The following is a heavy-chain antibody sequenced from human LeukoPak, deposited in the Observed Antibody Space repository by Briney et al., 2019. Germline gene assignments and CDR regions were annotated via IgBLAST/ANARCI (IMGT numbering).Heavy chain of an antibody. V-gene: IGHV3-7*01. CDR1: GFTFSSYW. D-gene: IGHD1-26*01. J-gene: IGHJ4*02. CDR2: IRDDGSDK. Sequence: GGSLRLSCAASGFTFSSYWMTWVRQAPGKGLEWMANIRDDGSDKYYVDSVKGRFTISRDNAQNTLLLQMDGLRVEDTAVYYCVRHTRRSPGDYWGQGTLVTVS. CDR3: VRHTRRSPGDY.